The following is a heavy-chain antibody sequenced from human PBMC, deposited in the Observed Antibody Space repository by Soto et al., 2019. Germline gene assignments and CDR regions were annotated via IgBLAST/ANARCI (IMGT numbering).Heavy chain of an antibody. CDR2: IYWYGDK. V-gene: IGHV2-5*01. CDR1: GFSLSTSGVG. Sequence: QITLKETGPTLVKPTQTLTLTCTFSGFSLSTSGVGVGCIRQPPRKALEWLALIYWYGDKRYSPSLESRLTINKYTSKDQVLLTITTMDPVDTATYYCAHRTNVGTTAPWGQGTLVTVSS. J-gene: IGHJ5*02. CDR3: AHRTNVGTTAP. D-gene: IGHD1-26*01.